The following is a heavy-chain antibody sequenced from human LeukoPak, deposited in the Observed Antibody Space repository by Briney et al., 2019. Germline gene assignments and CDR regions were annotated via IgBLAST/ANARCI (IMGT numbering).Heavy chain of an antibody. D-gene: IGHD3-3*01. Sequence: GASVKVSSKASGYTFTGYYMHWVRQAPGQGLEWMGWINPNSGGTNYAQKFQGRVTMTRDTSISTAYMELRSLRSDDTAVYYCARDPQYYDFWSGYRTFDYWGQGTLVTVSS. V-gene: IGHV1-2*02. CDR2: INPNSGGT. CDR3: ARDPQYYDFWSGYRTFDY. J-gene: IGHJ4*02. CDR1: GYTFTGYY.